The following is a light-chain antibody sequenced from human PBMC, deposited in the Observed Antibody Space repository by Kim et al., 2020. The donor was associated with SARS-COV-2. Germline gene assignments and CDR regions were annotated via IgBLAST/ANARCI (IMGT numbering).Light chain of an antibody. CDR1: SSNIGSNY. V-gene: IGLV1-47*01. Sequence: QRVPISCSGSSSNIGSNYVYWYQQPPGTAPKLLIYRNNQRPSGVPDRFSGSKSGTSASLAISGLRSEDEADYYCAAWDDSLSGRYVFGTGTKVTVL. J-gene: IGLJ1*01. CDR3: AAWDDSLSGRYV. CDR2: RNN.